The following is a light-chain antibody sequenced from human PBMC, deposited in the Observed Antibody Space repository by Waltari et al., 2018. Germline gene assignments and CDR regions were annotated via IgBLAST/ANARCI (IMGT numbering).Light chain of an antibody. J-gene: IGLJ3*02. CDR3: QSYDNSLSGWV. CDR2: VYI. CDR1: SSNIGAGYD. V-gene: IGLV1-40*01. Sequence: QSVLTQPPSVSGAPGQRVTISCPGSSSNIGAGYDVHWYQQLPGTAPKLLIYVYINRPSGGPDRFSGSTSGTSASLAITGLQAEDEADYYCQSYDNSLSGWVFGGGTKLTVL.